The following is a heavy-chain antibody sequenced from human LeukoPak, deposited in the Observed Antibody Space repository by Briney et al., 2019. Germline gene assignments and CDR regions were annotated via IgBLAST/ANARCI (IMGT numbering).Heavy chain of an antibody. CDR2: ISWNSVNI. V-gene: IGHV3-9*01. CDR1: GFTLKDYA. CDR3: ARDYLGSESHFTPYGLDV. J-gene: IGHJ6*02. Sequence: PGGSLRLSCAASGFTLKDYAMHWVREVPGKGLEWVSGISWNSVNIGYADSVKGRFTISRDDAKNSLYLEMNNLRAEDTALYYCARDYLGSESHFTPYGLDVWGQGTTVAVSS. D-gene: IGHD3-10*01.